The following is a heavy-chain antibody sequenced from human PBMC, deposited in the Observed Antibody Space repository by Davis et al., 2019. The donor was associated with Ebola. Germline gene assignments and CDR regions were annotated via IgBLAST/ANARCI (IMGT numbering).Heavy chain of an antibody. V-gene: IGHV4-59*11. J-gene: IGHJ4*02. D-gene: IGHD2-21*02. Sequence: PSETLSLTCSVSDASISGHYWNWFRQPPGKGLEWIGFISGSGRTSYNPSLMGRVTISVHASRNQFSLSLRSVTAADTAMYFCSRFGDGAYWGQGTLVTVSS. CDR2: ISGSGRT. CDR1: DASISGHY. CDR3: SRFGDGAY.